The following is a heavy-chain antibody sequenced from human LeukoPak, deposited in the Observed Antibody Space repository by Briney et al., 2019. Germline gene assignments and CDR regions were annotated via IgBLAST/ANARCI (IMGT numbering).Heavy chain of an antibody. CDR2: IYYSGST. J-gene: IGHJ4*02. D-gene: IGHD3-22*01. CDR3: ARVPDYYDSSGYVDY. Sequence: SETLSLTCTVSGGSISSYYWSWIRQPPGKGLEWIGYIYYSGSTNYNPSLKSRVTISVKTSKNQFSLKLSSVTAADTAVYYCARVPDYYDSSGYVDYWGQGTLVTVSS. CDR1: GGSISSYY. V-gene: IGHV4-59*12.